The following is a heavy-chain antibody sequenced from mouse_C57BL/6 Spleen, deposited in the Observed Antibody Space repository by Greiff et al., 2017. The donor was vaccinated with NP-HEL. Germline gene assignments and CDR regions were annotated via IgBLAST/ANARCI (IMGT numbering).Heavy chain of an antibody. CDR1: GYAFSSSW. J-gene: IGHJ4*01. CDR3: AREAVGAMDY. Sequence: QVQLQQSGPELVKPGASVKISCKASGYAFSSSWMNWVKQRPGKGLEWLGRIYPGDGDTNYNGKFKGKATLTADKSSSTAYMQLSSLTSEDSAVYFCAREAVGAMDYWGQGTSVTVSS. V-gene: IGHV1-82*01. D-gene: IGHD3-3*01. CDR2: IYPGDGDT.